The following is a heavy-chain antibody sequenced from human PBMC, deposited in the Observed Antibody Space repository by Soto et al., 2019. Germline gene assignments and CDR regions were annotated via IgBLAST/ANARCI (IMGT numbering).Heavy chain of an antibody. CDR2: IYYSGST. J-gene: IGHJ6*02. V-gene: IGHV4-59*08. CDR3: ARHGRLYYYGSGSLGMDV. D-gene: IGHD3-10*01. CDR1: GGSISSYY. Sequence: SETLSLTCTVSGGSISSYYWSWIRQPPGKGLEWIGYIYYSGSTNYNPSLKSRVTISVDTSKNQFSLKLSSVTAADTAVYYCARHGRLYYYGSGSLGMDVWGQGTTVTVSS.